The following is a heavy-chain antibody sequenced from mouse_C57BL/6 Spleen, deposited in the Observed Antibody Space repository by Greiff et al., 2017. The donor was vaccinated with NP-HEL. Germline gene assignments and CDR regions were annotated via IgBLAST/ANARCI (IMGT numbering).Heavy chain of an antibody. D-gene: IGHD4-1*02. J-gene: IGHJ1*03. CDR2: ISYDGSN. CDR3: APTGSYWYFDV. CDR1: GYSITSGYY. V-gene: IGHV3-6*01. Sequence: EVKLQESGPGLVKPSQSLSLTCSVTGYSITSGYYWNWIRQFPGNKLEWMGYISYDGSNNYNPSLKNRISITRDTSKNQFFLKLNSVTTEDTATYYCAPTGSYWYFDVWGTGTTVTVSS.